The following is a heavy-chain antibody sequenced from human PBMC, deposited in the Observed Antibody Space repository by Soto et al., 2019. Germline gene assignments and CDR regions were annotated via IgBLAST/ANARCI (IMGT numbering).Heavy chain of an antibody. CDR1: GGSISSSSYY. D-gene: IGHD2-15*01. Sequence: SETLSLTGTVSGGSISSSSYYWGWIRQPPGKGLEWIGSIYYSGSTYYNPSLKSRVTISVDTSKNQFSLKLSSVTAADPAVYYCARQRSGGFDLWGRGTLVTVSS. CDR3: ARQRSGGFDL. CDR2: IYYSGST. J-gene: IGHJ2*01. V-gene: IGHV4-39*01.